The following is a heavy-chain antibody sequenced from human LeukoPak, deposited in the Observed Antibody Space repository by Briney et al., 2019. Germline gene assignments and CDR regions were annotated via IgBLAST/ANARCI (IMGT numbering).Heavy chain of an antibody. CDR1: GYTFTGYD. D-gene: IGHD6-6*01. Sequence: ASVKVSCKASGYTFTGYDINWVRQATGQGLEWMGWMNPNSGNTGYAQKFQGRVTMTRNTSIRTAYMELSSLRSEDTAVYYCARGSSISSVNGHYCYYMDVWGKGTTVTVSS. CDR3: ARGSSISSVNGHYCYYMDV. CDR2: MNPNSGNT. V-gene: IGHV1-8*01. J-gene: IGHJ6*03.